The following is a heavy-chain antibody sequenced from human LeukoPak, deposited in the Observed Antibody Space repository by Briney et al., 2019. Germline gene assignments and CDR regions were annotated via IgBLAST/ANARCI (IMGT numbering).Heavy chain of an antibody. CDR2: IYSGGNT. D-gene: IGHD6-19*01. J-gene: IGHJ4*02. CDR3: ARSLAGMYSSGWDY. Sequence: GGSLRLSCAASGFTVSNNYMSWVRQAPGKGLEWVSIIYSGGNTYYADYVKGRFTISRDNSKTTLYLQMNSLRAEDTAVYYCARSLAGMYSSGWDYWGQGTLVTVSS. V-gene: IGHV3-66*01. CDR1: GFTVSNNY.